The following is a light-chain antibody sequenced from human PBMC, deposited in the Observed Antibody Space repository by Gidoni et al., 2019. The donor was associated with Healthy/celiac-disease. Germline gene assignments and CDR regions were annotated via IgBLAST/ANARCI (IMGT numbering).Light chain of an antibody. J-gene: IGLJ3*02. CDR3: QSYDSSLSGPWV. CDR1: SSNIGAGYD. Sequence: QSVLTQPPSVSGAPGQRVTISCTGSSSNIGAGYDVHWYQQLPETAPKLLIYGNSNRPSGVPDRFSGSKSGTSASLAITGLQAEDEADYYCQSYDSSLSGPWVFGGGTKLTVL. CDR2: GNS. V-gene: IGLV1-40*01.